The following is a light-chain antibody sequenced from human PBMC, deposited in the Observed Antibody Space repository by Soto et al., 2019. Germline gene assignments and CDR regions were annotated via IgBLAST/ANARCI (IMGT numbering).Light chain of an antibody. CDR1: QTITTW. CDR2: DAS. J-gene: IGKJ1*01. Sequence: DIRVTQSPPTLSASVGDRVTITCRASQTITTWMAWYQQKPGKAPKLLVYDASTLQSGVATRFSGSGSRTEFTLISSGLQPEDSATYYCQQYTNTNNPWMFGQGTKGEI. V-gene: IGKV1-5*01. CDR3: QQYTNTNNPWM.